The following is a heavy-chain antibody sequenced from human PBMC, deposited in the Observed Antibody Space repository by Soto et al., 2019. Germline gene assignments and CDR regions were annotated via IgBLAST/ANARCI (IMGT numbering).Heavy chain of an antibody. CDR1: GFTFSNYG. CDR2: ISYGGGYK. V-gene: IGHV3-30*18. CDR3: AKVLGYCSSYSCKSEYXXYYGMDV. Sequence: QPGGSLRLSCAASGFTFSNYGMYWVRQAPGKGLEWVAVISYGGGYKYCADSVKGRFTISRDNSKNTLFLQMNSLRAEDTAVYHCAKVLGYCSSYSCKSEYXXYYGMDVWGQGTTVTVSS. J-gene: IGHJ6*02. D-gene: IGHD2-2*01.